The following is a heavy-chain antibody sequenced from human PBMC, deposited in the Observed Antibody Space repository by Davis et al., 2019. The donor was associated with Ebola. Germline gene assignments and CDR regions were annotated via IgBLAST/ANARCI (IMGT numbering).Heavy chain of an antibody. CDR3: ARDLGGSGYYDAFDI. V-gene: IGHV4-59*01. D-gene: IGHD3-22*01. CDR1: GGSISSYY. Sequence: SETLSLTCTVSGGSISSYYWSWIRQPPGKGLEWIGYIYYSGSTNYNPSLKSRVTILVDTSKNQFSLKLSSVTAADTAVYYCARDLGGSGYYDAFDIWGQGTMVTVSS. CDR2: IYYSGST. J-gene: IGHJ3*02.